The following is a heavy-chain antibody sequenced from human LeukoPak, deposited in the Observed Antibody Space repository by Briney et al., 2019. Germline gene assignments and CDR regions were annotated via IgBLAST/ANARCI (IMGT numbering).Heavy chain of an antibody. Sequence: SETLSLTCTVSGGSISSYYWSWIRQPPGKGLEWIGYIYYSGTTNYNPSLKSRVTISVDTSKNQFSPKLSSVIAADTAVYYCARGVYIAAAQYGYWGQGTLVTVSS. D-gene: IGHD6-13*01. CDR1: GGSISSYY. J-gene: IGHJ4*02. CDR3: ARGVYIAAAQYGY. V-gene: IGHV4-59*01. CDR2: IYYSGTT.